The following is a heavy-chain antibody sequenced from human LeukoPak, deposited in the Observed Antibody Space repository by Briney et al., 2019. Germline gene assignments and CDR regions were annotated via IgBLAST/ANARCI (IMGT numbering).Heavy chain of an antibody. CDR2: IKSKTDGGTT. J-gene: IGHJ4*02. D-gene: IGHD3-10*01. CDR3: TTGLPMVRGALDY. V-gene: IGHV3-15*01. Sequence: GGSLRLSCAASGFTFSNAWMSWVRQAPGKGLEWVGRIKSKTDGGTTDYAAPVKGRFAISRDDSKNTLYLQMNSLKTEDTAVYYCTTGLPMVRGALDYWGQGTLVTVSS. CDR1: GFTFSNAW.